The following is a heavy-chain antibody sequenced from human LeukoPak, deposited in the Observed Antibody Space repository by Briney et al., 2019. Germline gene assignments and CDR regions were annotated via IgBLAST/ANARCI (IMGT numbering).Heavy chain of an antibody. CDR2: IRYDGSNK. CDR1: GFTFSSYG. J-gene: IGHJ4*02. D-gene: IGHD3-9*01. Sequence: GGSLRLSCAAPGFTFSSYGMHWVRQAPGKGLEWVAFIRYDGSNKYYADSVKGRFTISRDNSKNTLYLQMNSLRAEDTAVYYCAKDIRYFDWLPYYFDYWGQGTLVTVSS. V-gene: IGHV3-30*02. CDR3: AKDIRYFDWLPYYFDY.